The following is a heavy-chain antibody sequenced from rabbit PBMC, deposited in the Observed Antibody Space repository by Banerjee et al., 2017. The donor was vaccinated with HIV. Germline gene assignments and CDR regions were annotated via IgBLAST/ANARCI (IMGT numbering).Heavy chain of an antibody. V-gene: IGHV1S45*01. Sequence: QEQLEESGGDLVKPEGSLTLTCTASGFSFSSSYYMCWVRQAPGKGLEWIGCIYTGNGVTDYASWAKGRFTISKTSSTTVTLQMTSLTAADTATYFCARAGYAGYDYIDYFNLWGQGTLVTVS. J-gene: IGHJ4*01. CDR3: ARAGYAGYDYIDYFNL. CDR1: GFSFSSSYY. CDR2: IYTGNGVT. D-gene: IGHD7-1*01.